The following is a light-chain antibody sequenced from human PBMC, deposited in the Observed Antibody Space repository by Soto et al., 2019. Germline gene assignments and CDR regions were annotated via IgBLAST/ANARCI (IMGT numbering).Light chain of an antibody. CDR3: QTWGTGIQV. J-gene: IGLJ2*01. V-gene: IGLV4-69*01. CDR1: SGYSSYA. CDR2: LNSDGSH. Sequence: QLVLTQSPSASASLGASVKLTCTLSSGYSSYAIAWHQQQPEKGPRYLMKLNSDGSHSKGDGIPDRFSGSSSGAERYLTISSLQSEDEADYYCQTWGTGIQVFGGGTKLPS.